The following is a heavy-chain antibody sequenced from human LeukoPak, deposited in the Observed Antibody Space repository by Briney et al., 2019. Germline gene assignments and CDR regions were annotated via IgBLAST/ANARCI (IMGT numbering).Heavy chain of an antibody. Sequence: PSQTLSLTCTVSGGSISSGSYYWSWIRQPAGKGVEWIGRIYTSRSTNYNPSLKSRVTISVDTSKNQFSLKLSSVTAADTAVYYCARSGGNSFLLGAYRKKKDAFDIWGQGTMVTVSS. D-gene: IGHD4-23*01. CDR3: ARSGGNSFLLGAYRKKKDAFDI. V-gene: IGHV4-61*02. J-gene: IGHJ3*02. CDR1: GGSISSGSYY. CDR2: IYTSRST.